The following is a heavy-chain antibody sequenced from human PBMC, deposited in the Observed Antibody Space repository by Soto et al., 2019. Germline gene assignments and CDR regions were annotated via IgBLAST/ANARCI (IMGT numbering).Heavy chain of an antibody. CDR1: GFTFSSYE. CDR3: ARQPAHVYEASPKWFDP. J-gene: IGHJ5*02. V-gene: IGHV3-48*03. D-gene: IGHD3-16*01. Sequence: EVLLVESGGGLVQPGGSLRLSCTASGFTFSSYEMNWVRQAPGKGLEWISYISTSGRTIFYAGSVKGRFTISRDNTRNTLFLQMDSLRPEDTAVYYCARQPAHVYEASPKWFDPWGQGTLVIVSS. CDR2: ISTSGRTI.